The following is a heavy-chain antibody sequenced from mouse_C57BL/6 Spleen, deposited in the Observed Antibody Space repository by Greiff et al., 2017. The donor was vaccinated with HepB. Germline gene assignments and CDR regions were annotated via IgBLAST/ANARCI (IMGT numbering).Heavy chain of an antibody. J-gene: IGHJ4*01. V-gene: IGHV1-66*01. CDR1: GYSFTSYY. CDR3: ARYGTPYYAMDY. D-gene: IGHD4-1*01. Sequence: QVQLKQSGPELVKPGASVKISCKASGYSFTSYYIHWVKQRPGQGLEWIGWIYPGSGNTKYNEKFKGKATLTADTSSSTAYMQLSSLTSEDSAVYYCARYGTPYYAMDYWGQGTSVTVSS. CDR2: IYPGSGNT.